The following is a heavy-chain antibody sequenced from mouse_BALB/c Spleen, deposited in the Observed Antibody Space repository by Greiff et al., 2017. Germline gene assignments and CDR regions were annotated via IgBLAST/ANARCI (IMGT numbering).Heavy chain of an antibody. Sequence: VQLQQSGAELVKPGASVKLSCTASGFNIKDTYMHWVKQRPEQGLEWIGRIDPANGNTKYDPKFQGKATITADTSSNTAYLQLSSLTSEDTAVYYCARAYDGYRGYFDYWGQGTTLTVSS. CDR2: IDPANGNT. V-gene: IGHV14-3*02. J-gene: IGHJ2*01. CDR1: GFNIKDTY. CDR3: ARAYDGYRGYFDY. D-gene: IGHD2-3*01.